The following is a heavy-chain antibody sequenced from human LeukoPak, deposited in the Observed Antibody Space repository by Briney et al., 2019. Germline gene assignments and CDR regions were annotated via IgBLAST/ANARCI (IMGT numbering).Heavy chain of an antibody. CDR1: GFTFSGSA. CDR2: IRSKANSYAT. CDR3: TTGYVVTSDAFDI. D-gene: IGHD5-12*01. V-gene: IGHV3-73*01. Sequence: GGSLRLSCAASGFTFSGSAMHWVRQASGKGLEWVGRIRSKANSYATAYAAPVKGRFTISRDDSKNTAYLQMNSLKTEDTAVYYCTTGYVVTSDAFDIWGQGTMVTVSS. J-gene: IGHJ3*02.